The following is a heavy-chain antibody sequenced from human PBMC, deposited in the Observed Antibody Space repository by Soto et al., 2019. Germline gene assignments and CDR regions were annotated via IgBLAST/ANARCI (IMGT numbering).Heavy chain of an antibody. V-gene: IGHV1-18*04. D-gene: IGHD3-3*01. J-gene: IGHJ4*02. Sequence: ASVKVSCKASGYTFTSYGISWVRQAPGQGLEWMGWISAYNGNTNYAQKLQGRVTMTTDTSTSTAYMELRSLRSDDTAVYYCARGKTKRFLEWLPALDFDYWGQGTRVTVSS. CDR3: ARGKTKRFLEWLPALDFDY. CDR2: ISAYNGNT. CDR1: GYTFTSYG.